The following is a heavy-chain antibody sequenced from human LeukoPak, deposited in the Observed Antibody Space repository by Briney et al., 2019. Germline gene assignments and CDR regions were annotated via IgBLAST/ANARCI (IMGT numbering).Heavy chain of an antibody. CDR2: ISGSGGST. D-gene: IGHD2-15*01. CDR1: GFTFSSYA. V-gene: IGHV3-23*01. J-gene: IGHJ4*02. Sequence: GGSLRLSCAASGFTFSSYAMSSVRQAPGKGLEWVSAISGSGGSTYYADSVKGRFTISRDNSKNTLYLQMNSLRAEDTAVYYCAKGAWRYCSGGSCYSNYFDYWGQGTLVTVSS. CDR3: AKGAWRYCSGGSCYSNYFDY.